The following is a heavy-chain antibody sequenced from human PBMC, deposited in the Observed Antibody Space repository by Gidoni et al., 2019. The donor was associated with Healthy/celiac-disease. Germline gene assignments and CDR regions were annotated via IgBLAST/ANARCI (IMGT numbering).Heavy chain of an antibody. CDR2: INHSGST. D-gene: IGHD3-3*01. CDR3: ARGDPPLRFSEIYYYYYGMDV. Sequence: QVQLQQWGAGLLKPSETLSLTCAVYGGSFSCYYWSWIRQPPGTGLEWIGEINHSGSTNYNPSLKSRVTISVDTSKNQFSLKLSAVTAADTAVYYCARGDPPLRFSEIYYYYYGMDVWGQGTTVTVSS. V-gene: IGHV4-34*01. CDR1: GGSFSCYY. J-gene: IGHJ6*02.